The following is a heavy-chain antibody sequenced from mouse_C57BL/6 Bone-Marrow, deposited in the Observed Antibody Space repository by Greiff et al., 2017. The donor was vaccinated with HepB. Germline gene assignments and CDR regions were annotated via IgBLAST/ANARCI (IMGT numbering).Heavy chain of an antibody. Sequence: VMLVESGGGLVKPGGSLKLSCAASGFTFSSYAMSWVRQTPEKRLEWVATISDGGSYTYYPDNVKGRFTISRDNAKNNLYLQMSHLKSEDTAMYYCAREATYGGQGTLVTVSA. V-gene: IGHV5-4*01. CDR1: GFTFSSYA. D-gene: IGHD1-2*01. CDR3: AREATY. CDR2: ISDGGSYT. J-gene: IGHJ3*01.